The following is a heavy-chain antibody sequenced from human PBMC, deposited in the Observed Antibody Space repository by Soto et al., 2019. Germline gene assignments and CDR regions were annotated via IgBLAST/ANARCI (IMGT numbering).Heavy chain of an antibody. V-gene: IGHV5-51*01. CDR1: GYSFTSYW. D-gene: IGHD6-13*01. CDR2: IYPGDSDT. CDR3: ARQGMAAAGTDPNYYYYGMDV. Sequence: GESLKISCKGSGYSFTSYWIGWVRQMPGKGPEWMGIIYPGDSDTRYSPSFQGQVTISADKSISTAYLQWSSLKASDTAMYYCARQGMAAAGTDPNYYYYGMDVWGQGTTVTVSS. J-gene: IGHJ6*02.